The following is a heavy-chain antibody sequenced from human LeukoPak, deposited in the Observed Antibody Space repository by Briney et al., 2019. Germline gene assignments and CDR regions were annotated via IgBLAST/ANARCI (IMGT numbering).Heavy chain of an antibody. J-gene: IGHJ4*02. CDR2: INPDSGGT. Sequence: GASVKVSCKASGYTFTGYYIHWVRQAPGQGLEWMGWINPDSGGTNFPQKFQGRVTMTRDTSISTAYMELSRLRSGDTAVYHCARGDSYGYTSGFDYWGQGTLVTVSS. D-gene: IGHD5-18*01. V-gene: IGHV1-2*02. CDR3: ARGDSYGYTSGFDY. CDR1: GYTFTGYY.